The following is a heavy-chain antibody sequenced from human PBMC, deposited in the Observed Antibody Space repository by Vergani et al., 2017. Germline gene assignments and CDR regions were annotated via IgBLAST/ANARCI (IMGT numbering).Heavy chain of an antibody. CDR2: IYRTGRT. J-gene: IGHJ4*02. Sequence: QVQLPESGPGLVKPSETLSLTCAVSGFSIDNGYYWDWFRQPPGKGLEWIGIIYRTGRTHFNPSLKSRVTISVDTSNNHFSLRLNSLTAADTAVYYCARRSGIVYDIFSGTQYFFDFWGQGTLVTVSS. CDR3: ARRSGIVYDIFSGTQYFFDF. CDR1: GFSIDNGYY. V-gene: IGHV4-38-2*01. D-gene: IGHD3-9*01.